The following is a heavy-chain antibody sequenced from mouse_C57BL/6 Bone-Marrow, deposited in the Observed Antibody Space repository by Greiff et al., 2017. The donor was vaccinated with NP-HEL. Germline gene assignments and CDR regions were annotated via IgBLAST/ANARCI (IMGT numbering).Heavy chain of an antibody. CDR2: IYPRDGST. CDR3: ARDPFYYYGSSYGY. D-gene: IGHD1-1*01. CDR1: GYTFTSYD. J-gene: IGHJ2*01. Sequence: VKLVESGPELVKPGASVKLSCKASGYTFTSYDINWVKQRPGQGLEWIGWIYPRDGSTKYNEKFKGKATLTVDTSSSTAYMELHSLTSEDSAVYFCARDPFYYYGSSYGYWGQGTTLTVSS. V-gene: IGHV1-85*01.